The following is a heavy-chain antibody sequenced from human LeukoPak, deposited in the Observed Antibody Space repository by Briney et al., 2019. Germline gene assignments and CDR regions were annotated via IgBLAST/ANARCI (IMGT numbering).Heavy chain of an antibody. CDR1: GFTFSSHS. Sequence: PGGSLRLSCAASGFTFSSHSMNWVRQAPGKGLEWVSSISSNSSYIYYADSVKGRFTISRDNSKNTLYLQMNSLRAEDTAVYYCARERDAYGAIDYWGQGTLVTVSS. V-gene: IGHV3-21*01. D-gene: IGHD5-24*01. CDR2: ISSNSSYI. J-gene: IGHJ4*02. CDR3: ARERDAYGAIDY.